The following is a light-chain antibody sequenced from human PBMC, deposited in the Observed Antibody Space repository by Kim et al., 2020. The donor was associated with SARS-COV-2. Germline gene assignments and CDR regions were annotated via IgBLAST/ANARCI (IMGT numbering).Light chain of an antibody. CDR3: TSFTSSSTWV. V-gene: IGLV2-18*02. CDR2: EVT. J-gene: IGLJ3*02. CDR1: NSDIGSYDR. Sequence: QSALTQPPSVSGSPGQSVTISCTGTNSDIGSYDRVSWLQQPPGAVPKLIIYEVTNRPSGAPIRFSGSKSGATASLTISGLQAEDEADYYCTSFTSSSTWVFGGGTRLTVL.